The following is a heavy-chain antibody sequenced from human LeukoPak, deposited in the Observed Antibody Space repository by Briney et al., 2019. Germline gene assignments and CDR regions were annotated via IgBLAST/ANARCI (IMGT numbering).Heavy chain of an antibody. Sequence: ASVKVSCKTSGYTFTDSYIHWVRHAPGQGLEWMGRINPNSGDPNYPQKFQGRVTMTRDTSISTAYMELSRLRSDDTAVYYCARGIPKLGYCSGGSCYRAYYYYYYMDVWGKGTTVTVSS. CDR1: GYTFTDSY. D-gene: IGHD2-15*01. CDR3: ARGIPKLGYCSGGSCYRAYYYYYYMDV. J-gene: IGHJ6*03. CDR2: INPNSGDP. V-gene: IGHV1-2*06.